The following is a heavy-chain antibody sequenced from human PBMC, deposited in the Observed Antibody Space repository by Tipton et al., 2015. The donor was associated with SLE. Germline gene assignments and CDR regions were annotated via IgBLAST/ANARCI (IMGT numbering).Heavy chain of an antibody. D-gene: IGHD6-13*01. CDR1: GGTFSSYA. CDR2: SIPIFGTA. J-gene: IGHJ3*02. CDR3: AGRERQLADAFDI. Sequence: LVQSGAEVKVSCKPSGGTFSSYAISWVRQAPGQGLEWMGGSIPIFGTANYAQKFQGRVTITTDESTSTAYMELSSLRAEDTAVYYCAGRERQLADAFDIWGQGTMVTVSS. V-gene: IGHV1-69*05.